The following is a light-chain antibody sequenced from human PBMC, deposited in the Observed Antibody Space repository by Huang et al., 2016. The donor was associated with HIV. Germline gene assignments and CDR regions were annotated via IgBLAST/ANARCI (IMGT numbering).Light chain of an antibody. V-gene: IGKV3D-15*01. CDR3: QQYNNWPPVT. J-gene: IGKJ5*01. CDR1: ESVGRT. CDR2: GAS. Sequence: EMVLTQSPATLSVSPGQRVTLSCRASESVGRTLAGYQQKLGQAPRLLIYGASTRATGIPDRFSARGSGTEFTLTISSLQSEDVAVYYCQQYNNWPPVTFGQGTRLEI.